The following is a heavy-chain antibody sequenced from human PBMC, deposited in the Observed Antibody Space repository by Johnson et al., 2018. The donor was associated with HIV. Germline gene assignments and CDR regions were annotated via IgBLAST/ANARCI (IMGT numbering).Heavy chain of an antibody. CDR3: ARDYGDDEVPDAFDI. Sequence: VQLVESGGGLVQPGRSLRLSCAASGFTFDDYAMHWVRQAPGKGLVWVSRMTSDGSSTSYADSVKGRFTISRDNSKNTLYLQMNSLRAEDTAVYYCARDYGDDEVPDAFDIWGQGTMVTVSS. V-gene: IGHV3-74*02. CDR2: MTSDGSST. J-gene: IGHJ3*02. CDR1: GFTFDDYA. D-gene: IGHD4-17*01.